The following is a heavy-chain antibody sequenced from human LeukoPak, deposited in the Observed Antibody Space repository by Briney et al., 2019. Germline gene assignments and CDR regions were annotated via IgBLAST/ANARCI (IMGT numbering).Heavy chain of an antibody. J-gene: IGHJ4*02. CDR2: IRGGSNYI. V-gene: IGHV3-21*06. CDR3: ARAPETVAIDY. CDR1: GFTSRINS. D-gene: IGHD5-12*01. Sequence: GGALRLSSAASGFTSRINSTNWVRDDPGKRPEWVASIRGGSNYIYYVDSVKGRFTLSTDNANNLLNLQMVSLSAEDTAVYYCARAPETVAIDYWGQGTLVTVSS.